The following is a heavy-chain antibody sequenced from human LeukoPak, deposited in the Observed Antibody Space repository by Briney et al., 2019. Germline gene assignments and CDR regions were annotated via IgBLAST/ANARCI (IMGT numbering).Heavy chain of an antibody. V-gene: IGHV4-4*07. CDR1: GYSISSGYY. CDR3: ARDMVRARGV. J-gene: IGHJ6*04. D-gene: IGHD3-10*01. Sequence: SETLSLTCTVSGYSISSGYYWSWIRQPAGKGLEWIGRIYTSGSTNYNPSLKSRVTMSVDTSKNQFSLKLSSVTAADTAVYYCARDMVRARGVWGKGTTVTISS. CDR2: IYTSGST.